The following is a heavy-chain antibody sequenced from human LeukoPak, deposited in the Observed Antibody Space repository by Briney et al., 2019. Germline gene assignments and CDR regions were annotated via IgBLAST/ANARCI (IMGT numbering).Heavy chain of an antibody. Sequence: GGSQRLSCAASGFAFSRYSMNWVRQAPGKGLEWVSSISSSSSYIYYADSVKGRFTISRDNAKNSLYLQMNSLRAEDTAVYYCARVDTATFDYWGQGTLVTVSS. J-gene: IGHJ4*02. D-gene: IGHD5-18*01. CDR1: GFAFSRYS. V-gene: IGHV3-21*01. CDR3: ARVDTATFDY. CDR2: ISSSSSYI.